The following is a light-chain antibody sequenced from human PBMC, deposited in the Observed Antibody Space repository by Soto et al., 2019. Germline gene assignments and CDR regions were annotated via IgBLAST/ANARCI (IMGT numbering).Light chain of an antibody. CDR1: QSVSSSY. J-gene: IGKJ1*01. Sequence: EIVLTQSPGTLSLYPGEIATLSCRASQSVSSSYLAWYQQKPGQAPRLLIYGASSRATGIPDRFSGSGSGTDFTLTISRLEPEDFAVYYCQQYGSSLTWTLGQGTKVDIK. CDR2: GAS. CDR3: QQYGSSLTWT. V-gene: IGKV3-20*01.